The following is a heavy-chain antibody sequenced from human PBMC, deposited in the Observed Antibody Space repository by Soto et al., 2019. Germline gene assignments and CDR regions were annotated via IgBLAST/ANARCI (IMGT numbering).Heavy chain of an antibody. V-gene: IGHV4-4*02. Sequence: QVQLQESGPGLVKPSGTLSLTCAVSGGSIRSGNWWSWVRQPPGKGLEWIGEISHTGTTNYNPSLKSRVTISVDKSKNQFSLKLTSVTAADTAVYYCAATPDYYYGMDVWGQGTTVTVSS. CDR2: ISHTGTT. J-gene: IGHJ6*02. CDR1: GGSIRSGNW. CDR3: AATPDYYYGMDV.